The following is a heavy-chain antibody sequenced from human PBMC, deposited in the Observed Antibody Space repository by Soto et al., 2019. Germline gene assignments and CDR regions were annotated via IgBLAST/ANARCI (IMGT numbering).Heavy chain of an antibody. V-gene: IGHV4-59*01. CDR3: ARGITVTTQMYYFDY. J-gene: IGHJ4*02. D-gene: IGHD4-17*01. CDR1: GGSISSYY. Sequence: SETLPLTCTVSGGSISSYYWSWIRQPPGKGPEWIGYIYYSGSTNYNPSLKSRVTISVDTSKNQFSLKLSSVTAADTAVYYCARGITVTTQMYYFDYWGQGTLVTVSS. CDR2: IYYSGST.